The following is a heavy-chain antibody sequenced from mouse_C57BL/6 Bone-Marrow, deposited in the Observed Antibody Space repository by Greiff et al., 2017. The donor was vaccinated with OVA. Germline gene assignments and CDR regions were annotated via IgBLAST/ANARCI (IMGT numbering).Heavy chain of an antibody. V-gene: IGHV1-52*01. CDR2: IDPSDSET. D-gene: IGHD1-1*01. Sequence: QVQLQQPGAELVRPGSSVKLSCKASGYTFTSYWMHWVKQRPIQGLEWIGNIDPSDSETHYNQKFKDKATLTVDKSSSTAYMQRSSLTSEDSAVYYCARRGLTATTVVAEMDYWGQGTSVTVSS. J-gene: IGHJ4*01. CDR3: ARRGLTATTVVAEMDY. CDR1: GYTFTSYW.